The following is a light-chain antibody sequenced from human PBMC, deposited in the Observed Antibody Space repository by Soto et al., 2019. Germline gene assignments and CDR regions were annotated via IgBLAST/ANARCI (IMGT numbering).Light chain of an antibody. CDR2: DAS. V-gene: IGKV3-11*01. CDR3: QHRGT. CDR1: QSVSNY. Sequence: EIVLTQSPVTLSLSPGERATLSCRASQSVSNYLGWYQQKPGQAPRLLIYDASNRATGIPPRFSGSGPGTDFTLTISSLETEDFAVYYCQHRGTFGQGTRLEIK. J-gene: IGKJ5*01.